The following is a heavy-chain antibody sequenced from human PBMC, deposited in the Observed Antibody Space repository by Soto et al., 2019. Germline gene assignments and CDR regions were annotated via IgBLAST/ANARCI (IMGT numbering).Heavy chain of an antibody. Sequence: QITLKESGPTLVKPTQTLTLTCTFSGFSLSTTGMGVGWIRQPPGKALEWLALIYWNNDKRYSPSLKSRLNITRDTSKNQVVLTMTNMDPVDTSTYYCAHRRKIYYSVWGDYRNDGFDYWGQGSLVTFSS. CDR3: AHRRKIYYSVWGDYRNDGFDY. CDR1: GFSLSTTGMG. J-gene: IGHJ4*02. V-gene: IGHV2-5*01. CDR2: IYWNNDK. D-gene: IGHD3-16*02.